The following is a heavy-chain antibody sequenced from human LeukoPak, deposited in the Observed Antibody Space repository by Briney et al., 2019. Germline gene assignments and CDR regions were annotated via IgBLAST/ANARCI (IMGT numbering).Heavy chain of an antibody. CDR1: GGSFSSYA. J-gene: IGHJ5*02. V-gene: IGHV1-69*05. D-gene: IGHD3-3*01. CDR3: ARDKELRFLEFDP. CDR2: IIPIFGTA. Sequence: SVKVSCKASGGSFSSYAISWVRQAPGQGLEWMGRIIPIFGTANYAQKFQGRVTITTDESTSTAYMELSSLRSEDTAVYYCARDKELRFLEFDPWGQGTLVTVSS.